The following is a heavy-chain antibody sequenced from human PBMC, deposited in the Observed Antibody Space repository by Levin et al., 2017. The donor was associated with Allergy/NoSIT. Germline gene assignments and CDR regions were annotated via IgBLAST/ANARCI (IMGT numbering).Heavy chain of an antibody. CDR2: ISASGT. D-gene: IGHD3-22*01. Sequence: GESLKISCAASGFTFSRLAMSWVRQAPGKGLEWVSTISASGTYYADSVKGRFTISRDNSENTLSLQLNSLRAEDTAVYYCARDHDSYGYPTFDYWGQGTLVTVSS. V-gene: IGHV3-23*01. CDR1: GFTFSRLA. CDR3: ARDHDSYGYPTFDY. J-gene: IGHJ4*02.